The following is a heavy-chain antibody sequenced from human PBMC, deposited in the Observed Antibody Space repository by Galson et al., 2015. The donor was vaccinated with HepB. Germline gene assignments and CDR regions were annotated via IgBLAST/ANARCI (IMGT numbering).Heavy chain of an antibody. J-gene: IGHJ3*02. CDR3: ARMPIMITFGGAMGAFDI. CDR2: IDWDDDK. D-gene: IGHD3-16*01. CDR1: GFSLSTSGMC. V-gene: IGHV2-70*11. Sequence: PALVKPTQTLTLTCTFSGFSLSTSGMCVSWIRQPPGKALEWLARIDWDDDKYYSTSLKTRLTISKDTSKNQVVLTMTNMDPVDTATYYCARMPIMITFGGAMGAFDIWGQGTMVTVSS.